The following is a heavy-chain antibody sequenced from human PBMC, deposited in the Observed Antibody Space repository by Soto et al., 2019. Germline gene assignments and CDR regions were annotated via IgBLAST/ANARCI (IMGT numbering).Heavy chain of an antibody. J-gene: IGHJ6*02. CDR1: GFTISSNY. CDR2: IYSGGST. V-gene: IGHV3-53*01. CDR3: ARGQGSSWYYYGMDV. Sequence: EVQLVESGGGLIHPGGSLRLSCAASGFTISSNYMSWVRQAPGKGLEWVSVIYSGGSTYYADSVKGQFTISRDNSRNTLYLQMNSRSAEDTAVYYCARGQGSSWYYYGMDVWGQGTTVTVSS. D-gene: IGHD6-13*01.